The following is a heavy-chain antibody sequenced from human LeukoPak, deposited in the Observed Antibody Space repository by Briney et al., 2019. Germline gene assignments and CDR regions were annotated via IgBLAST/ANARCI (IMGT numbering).Heavy chain of an antibody. Sequence: GGSLRLSCATSGFTFSSYAMNWVRQAPAKGPAWVSGISGSGGTTYYADSVKGRFTISRDNSKDTLFLQMHSLRPGDTAVYYCVREDTPATANYWGQGTLVTISS. J-gene: IGHJ4*02. CDR1: GFTFSSYA. CDR3: VREDTPATANY. CDR2: ISGSGGTT. D-gene: IGHD2-21*02. V-gene: IGHV3-23*01.